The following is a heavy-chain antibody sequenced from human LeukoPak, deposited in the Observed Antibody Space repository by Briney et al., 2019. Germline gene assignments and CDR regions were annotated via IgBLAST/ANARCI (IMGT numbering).Heavy chain of an antibody. D-gene: IGHD5-12*01. J-gene: IGHJ4*02. Sequence: GESLQISCQGSGYRFTSYWIGGVRQLPGKGLEWMGIIYPGDSDTRYSPSFQGQVTISADKSISTAYLQWSSLKASDTAMYYCAGRGYSGYDGVYYWGQGTLVTVSS. V-gene: IGHV5-51*01. CDR3: AGRGYSGYDGVYY. CDR1: GYRFTSYW. CDR2: IYPGDSDT.